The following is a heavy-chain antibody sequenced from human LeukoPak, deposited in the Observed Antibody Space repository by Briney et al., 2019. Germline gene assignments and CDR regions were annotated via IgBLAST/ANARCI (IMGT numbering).Heavy chain of an antibody. CDR1: GGSISSYY. D-gene: IGHD6-19*01. CDR2: IYTSEST. CDR3: ARGGVDSSGWPVDY. J-gene: IGHJ4*02. V-gene: IGHV4-4*07. Sequence: SETLSLTCTVSGGSISSYYWSWIRQPAGKGLEWIGRIYTSESTNYNPSLKSRVSMSVDTSKNQFSLKLSSVTAADTAVYYCARGGVDSSGWPVDYWGQGTLVTVSS.